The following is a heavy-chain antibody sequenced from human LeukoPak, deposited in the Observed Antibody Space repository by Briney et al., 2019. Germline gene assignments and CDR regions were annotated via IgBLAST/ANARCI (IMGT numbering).Heavy chain of an antibody. D-gene: IGHD4-23*01. CDR3: ARGRPHGNDY. CDR1: GFTFSSYW. V-gene: IGHV3-74*01. CDR2: IASDGSST. J-gene: IGHJ4*02. Sequence: GGSLRLSCAASGFTFSSYWMNWVRQAPGKGLVWVSRIASDGSSTTYADSVKGRFSISRDNVKNTLYLQMNSLRVEDTVVYYCARGRPHGNDYWGQGTLVTVSS.